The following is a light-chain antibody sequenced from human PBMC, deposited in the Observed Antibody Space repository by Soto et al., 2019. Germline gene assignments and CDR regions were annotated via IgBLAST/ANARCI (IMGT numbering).Light chain of an antibody. CDR3: QRRSNWPPWT. Sequence: SVLTQSPGTLSLYPGERATLSCRASQSVSSSYLAWYQQKPGQAPRLLIYGASSRATGIPDRFSGSGSGTDSTLTISSLEPEDFAVYYCQRRSNWPPWTFGQGTKVDI. J-gene: IGKJ1*01. V-gene: IGKV3D-20*02. CDR1: QSVSSSY. CDR2: GAS.